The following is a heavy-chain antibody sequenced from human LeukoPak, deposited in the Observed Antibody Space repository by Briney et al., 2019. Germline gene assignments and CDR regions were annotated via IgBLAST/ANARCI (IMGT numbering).Heavy chain of an antibody. V-gene: IGHV3-30*03. Sequence: PGRSLRLSCAASGFTFSSYGMHWVRQAPGKGLEWVAVISYDGSNKYYADSVKGRFTISRDNSKNTLYLQMNSLRAEDTAVYYCARISISSSFALSYFDYWAREPWSPSPQ. CDR3: ARISISSSFALSYFDY. J-gene: IGHJ4*02. D-gene: IGHD6-13*01. CDR2: ISYDGSNK. CDR1: GFTFSSYG.